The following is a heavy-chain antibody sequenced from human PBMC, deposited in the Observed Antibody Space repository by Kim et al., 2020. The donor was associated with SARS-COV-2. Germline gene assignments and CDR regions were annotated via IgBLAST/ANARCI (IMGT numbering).Heavy chain of an antibody. D-gene: IGHD2-8*02. Sequence: KFQGRVTITADESTSTAYMELSSLRSEDTAVYYCAAQYCTGGVCYPHFDYWGQGTLVTVSS. J-gene: IGHJ4*02. V-gene: IGHV1-69*01. CDR3: AAQYCTGGVCYPHFDY.